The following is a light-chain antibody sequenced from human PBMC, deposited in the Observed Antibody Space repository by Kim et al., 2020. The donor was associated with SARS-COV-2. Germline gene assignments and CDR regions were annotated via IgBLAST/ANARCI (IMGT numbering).Light chain of an antibody. J-gene: IGLJ3*02. CDR1: ALTKLY. CDR2: KDT. CDR3: QSADSSDSYGV. V-gene: IGLV3-25*03. Sequence: SYELTQPPSVSVSPGQTARITCSGDALTKLYSYLYQQKPGQAPVMVKYKDTERPSGIPERLSGSTSGTTVTLTISGVQPEDEADYYCQSADSSDSYGVFG.